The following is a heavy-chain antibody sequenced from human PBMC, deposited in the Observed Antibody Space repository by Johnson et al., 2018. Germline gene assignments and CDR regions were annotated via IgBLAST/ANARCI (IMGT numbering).Heavy chain of an antibody. CDR3: ARLGDCCGGNCNSFDI. CDR1: GFTFSNYW. V-gene: IGHV3-7*01. J-gene: IGHJ3*02. CDR2: IKLDGSDK. Sequence: VQLVQSGGGLVQPGGSLTLSCEASGFTFSNYWMSWVRQAPGKGLEWVANIKLDGSDKYYVDSLKGRFTISKDNAKMSLYLHMKSRRAEDTALYYCARLGDCCGGNCNSFDIWGQGTMVTV. D-gene: IGHD2-15*01.